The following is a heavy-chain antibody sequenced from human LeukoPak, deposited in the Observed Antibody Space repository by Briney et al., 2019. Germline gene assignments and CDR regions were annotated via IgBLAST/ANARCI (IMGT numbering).Heavy chain of an antibody. J-gene: IGHJ4*02. V-gene: IGHV1-18*01. CDR2: ITTYNGNT. CDR1: GYTFTSYP. Sequence: GASVRVSCKASGYTFTSYPISWVRQAPGQGLEWMGWITTYNGNTHYAQKLQGRVTMTTETSTSTAYMDLRGLRSDDTAVYYCARGYDYGDYVRDFDYWGQGTLVTVSS. CDR3: ARGYDYGDYVRDFDY. D-gene: IGHD4-17*01.